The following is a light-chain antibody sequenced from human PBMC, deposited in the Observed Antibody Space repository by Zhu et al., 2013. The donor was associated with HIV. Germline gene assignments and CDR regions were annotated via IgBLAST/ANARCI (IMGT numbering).Light chain of an antibody. CDR1: QSISEN. CDR3: QQYNNWPWT. J-gene: IGKJ1*01. Sequence: ETVMTQSPATLSVSPGDRATLSCSASQSISENLAWYQQRPGQAPRLLIYGASTRINGIPVRFSGSGSGTEFTLTISSLQSEDFAVYYCQQYNNWPWTFGQGTKVEIK. V-gene: IGKV3-15*01. CDR2: GAS.